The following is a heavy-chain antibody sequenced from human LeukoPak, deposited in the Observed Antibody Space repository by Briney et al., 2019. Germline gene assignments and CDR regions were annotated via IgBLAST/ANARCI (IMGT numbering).Heavy chain of an antibody. V-gene: IGHV4-34*01. Sequence: SETLSLTCVVYGWAFSGYYWSWSSQPPGNGLKWIGEINHRGSTNYKPSLKSRASISVDTSKNQFYLKLTSVTAADTAVYYCAGKAVAGTYFDYWGQGTLVPVST. CDR3: AGKAVAGTYFDY. D-gene: IGHD6-19*01. J-gene: IGHJ4*02. CDR1: GWAFSGYY. CDR2: INHRGST.